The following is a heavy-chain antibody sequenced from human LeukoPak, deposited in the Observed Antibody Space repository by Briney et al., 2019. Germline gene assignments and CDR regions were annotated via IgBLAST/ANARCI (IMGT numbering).Heavy chain of an antibody. CDR1: GFTVSSNY. Sequence: GGFLRLSCVASGFTVSSNYMSWVRQAPGKGLEWVSVIYSGGSTYYADSVKGRFTISRHNSKNTLYLQMNSLRAEDTAVYYCARVGDGYNFPLDYWGQGTLVTVSS. V-gene: IGHV3-53*04. D-gene: IGHD5-24*01. CDR2: IYSGGST. CDR3: ARVGDGYNFPLDY. J-gene: IGHJ4*02.